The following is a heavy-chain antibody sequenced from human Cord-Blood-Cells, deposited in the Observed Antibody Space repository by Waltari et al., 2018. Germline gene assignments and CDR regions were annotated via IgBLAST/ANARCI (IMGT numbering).Heavy chain of an antibody. Sequence: QVQLVQSGAEVKKPGASVKVSCKASGYTSTGYYMHWVRQAPGQGLEWMGRINPNSGGTNYAQKFQGRVTMTRDTSISTAYMELSRLRSDDTAVYYCARDRRGDYFYYYGMDVWGQGTTVTVSS. D-gene: IGHD2-21*02. V-gene: IGHV1-2*06. CDR3: ARDRRGDYFYYYGMDV. CDR1: GYTSTGYY. CDR2: INPNSGGT. J-gene: IGHJ6*02.